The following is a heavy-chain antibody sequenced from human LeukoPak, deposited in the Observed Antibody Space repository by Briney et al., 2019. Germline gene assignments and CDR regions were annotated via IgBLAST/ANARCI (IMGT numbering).Heavy chain of an antibody. CDR3: AKDRNFQDLDY. V-gene: IGHV3-30*18. Sequence: GRSLRLSCAASGFTFSSYGMHWVRQAPGKGLEWVAVISYDGSNKYYADSVKGRFTISRDNSKNTLYLQMNSLRAEDTAVYYCAKDRNFQDLDYWGQGTLVTVSS. J-gene: IGHJ4*02. CDR1: GFTFSSYG. CDR2: ISYDGSNK. D-gene: IGHD2/OR15-2a*01.